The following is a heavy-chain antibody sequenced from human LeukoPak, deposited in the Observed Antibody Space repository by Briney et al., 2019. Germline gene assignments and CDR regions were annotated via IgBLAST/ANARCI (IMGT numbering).Heavy chain of an antibody. Sequence: SETLSLTCTVSGGSITSYYWSWIRQPPGKGLEWIVYIYYSGSTNYNPSLKSRVTISVDTSKNQFSLKLSSVTAADTGVYYCARVSTGGFKSASFDYWGQGTLVTVSS. D-gene: IGHD2-8*02. V-gene: IGHV4-59*08. J-gene: IGHJ4*02. CDR2: IYYSGST. CDR1: GGSITSYY. CDR3: ARVSTGGFKSASFDY.